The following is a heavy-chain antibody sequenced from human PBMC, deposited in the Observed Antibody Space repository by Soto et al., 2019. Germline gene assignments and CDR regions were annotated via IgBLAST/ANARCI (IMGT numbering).Heavy chain of an antibody. D-gene: IGHD4-17*01. V-gene: IGHV4-31*03. Sequence: SETLSLTCTVSGGSISSGGYYWSWIRQHPGKGLEWIGYIYYSGSTYYNPSLKSRVTISVDTSKNQFSLKLSPVTAADTAVYYCARDRDYGGNYPWFDPWGQGTLVTVSS. J-gene: IGHJ5*02. CDR3: ARDRDYGGNYPWFDP. CDR1: GGSISSGGYY. CDR2: IYYSGST.